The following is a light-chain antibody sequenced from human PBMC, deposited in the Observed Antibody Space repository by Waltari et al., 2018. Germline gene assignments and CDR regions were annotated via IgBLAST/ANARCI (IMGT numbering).Light chain of an antibody. CDR3: QQLRSYPRIT. Sequence: IQLTQSPSSLSASVGDRVTITCRASQAISIYLAWYQQKPGKAPNLLIYAASTLQSGVPSRFISSGSGTEFTLTISSLQPEDFATYYCQQLRSYPRITFGQGTRLDI. V-gene: IGKV1-9*01. CDR1: QAISIY. CDR2: AAS. J-gene: IGKJ5*01.